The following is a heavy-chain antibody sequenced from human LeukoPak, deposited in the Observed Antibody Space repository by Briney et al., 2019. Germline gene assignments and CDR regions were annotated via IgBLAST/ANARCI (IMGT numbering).Heavy chain of an antibody. CDR1: GYTFTGYY. Sequence: ASVKVSCKASGYTFTGYYMHWVRQAPGQGLEWMGWINPNSGGTNYAQKFQGRVTMTGDTSISTAYMELSRLRSDDTAVYYCATAPTAGGITIFGVAILPYYFDYWGQGTLVTVSS. CDR3: ATAPTAGGITIFGVAILPYYFDY. D-gene: IGHD3-3*01. J-gene: IGHJ4*02. CDR2: INPNSGGT. V-gene: IGHV1-2*02.